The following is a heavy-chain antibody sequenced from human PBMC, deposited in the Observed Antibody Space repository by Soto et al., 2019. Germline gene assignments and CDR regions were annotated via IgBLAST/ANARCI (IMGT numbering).Heavy chain of an antibody. V-gene: IGHV1-69*13. Sequence: ASVKVSCKASGGTFSSYAISWVRQAPGQGLEWMGGIIPIFGTANYAQKFQGRVTITADESTSTAYMELSSLRSEDTAVYYCASWVPTVRAFDIWGQGTMVTVSS. CDR3: ASWVPTVRAFDI. D-gene: IGHD3-10*01. CDR1: GGTFSSYA. CDR2: IIPIFGTA. J-gene: IGHJ3*02.